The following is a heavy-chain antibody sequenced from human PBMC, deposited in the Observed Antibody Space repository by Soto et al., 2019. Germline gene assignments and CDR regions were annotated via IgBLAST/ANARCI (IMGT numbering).Heavy chain of an antibody. V-gene: IGHV5-51*01. D-gene: IGHD6-19*01. Sequence: GESLKIACKGSGYTFSSYWIAWVRQMPGKGLECMGIIYAADSDTRYSPSFQGQVTISVDKSISTAYLQWSSLKASDSAIYYCARLQITVAGALDYWGQGTLVTVSS. CDR1: GYTFSSYW. CDR3: ARLQITVAGALDY. CDR2: IYAADSDT. J-gene: IGHJ4*02.